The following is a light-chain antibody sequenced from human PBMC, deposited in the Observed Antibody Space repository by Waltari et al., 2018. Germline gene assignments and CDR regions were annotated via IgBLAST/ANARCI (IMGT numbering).Light chain of an antibody. CDR2: DAS. J-gene: IGKJ1*01. Sequence: IELMQSAESLSLCPGERATRACSASQSISTSVSWFKQRPGQAPRLLIYDASNRATGIPARFSGSGSVTDFTAAITGVEPEDSAVCGCQQRSDSWTYGHVTKVEI. CDR1: QSISTS. V-gene: IGKV3-11*01. CDR3: QQRSDSWT.